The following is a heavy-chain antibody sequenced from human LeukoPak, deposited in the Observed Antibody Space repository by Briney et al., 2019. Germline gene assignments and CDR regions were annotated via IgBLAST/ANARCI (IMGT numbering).Heavy chain of an antibody. J-gene: IGHJ3*02. D-gene: IGHD5-24*01. CDR2: IYSGGST. CDR1: GFTVSSNY. V-gene: IGHV3-53*01. CDR3: ASLGWLQFAAAFDI. Sequence: GGSLRLSCAASGFTVSSNYMSWVRQAPGKGLEWVSVIYSGGSTYYSDSVKGRFTISRDNSKKTLYLQMNSLRAEDTAVYYCASLGWLQFAAAFDIWGQGTMVTVSS.